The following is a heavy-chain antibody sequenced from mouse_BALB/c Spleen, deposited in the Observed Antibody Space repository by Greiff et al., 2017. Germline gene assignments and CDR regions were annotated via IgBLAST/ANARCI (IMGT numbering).Heavy chain of an antibody. J-gene: IGHJ4*01. CDR2: ISSGGST. Sequence: EVKLVESGGGLVKPGGSLKLSCAASGFTFSSYAMSWVRQTPEKRLEWVASISSGGSTYYPDSVKGRFTISRDNARNILYLQMSSLRSEDTAMYYCAREGVTTVVALYYDAMDYWGQGTSVTVSS. CDR1: GFTFSSYA. D-gene: IGHD1-1*01. CDR3: AREGVTTVVALYYDAMDY. V-gene: IGHV5-6-5*01.